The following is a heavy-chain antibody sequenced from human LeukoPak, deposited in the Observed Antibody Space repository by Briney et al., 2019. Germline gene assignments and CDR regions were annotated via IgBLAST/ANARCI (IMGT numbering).Heavy chain of an antibody. CDR1: GFTFSNYG. V-gene: IGHV3-33*01. J-gene: IGHJ4*02. CDR2: IWFDGTNI. D-gene: IGHD5-12*01. CDR3: ARDRGVAAHLDY. Sequence: GRSLRLSCAASGFTFSNYGMHWVRQAPGKGLEWVAVIWFDGTNIYYADSVRGRFTISRDNSKNTLYLQMSSLRAEDTAVYYCARDRGVAAHLDYWGQGTLVTVSS.